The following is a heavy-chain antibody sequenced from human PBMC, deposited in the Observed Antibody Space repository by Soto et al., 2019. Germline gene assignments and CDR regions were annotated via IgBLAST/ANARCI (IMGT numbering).Heavy chain of an antibody. CDR2: VYYSGST. D-gene: IGHD5-12*01. CDR3: AKESYSPSGWFTS. J-gene: IGHJ5*01. V-gene: IGHV4-59*01. Sequence: SETLSLTCIVSGGSFTSYYWNWIWQPPGKGLEWIGYVYYSGSTNYNPSLKSRVTISVDTSKNQFSLKLSSVTAADMAVYYCAKESYSPSGWFTSWGQGTLVTVSS. CDR1: GGSFTSYY.